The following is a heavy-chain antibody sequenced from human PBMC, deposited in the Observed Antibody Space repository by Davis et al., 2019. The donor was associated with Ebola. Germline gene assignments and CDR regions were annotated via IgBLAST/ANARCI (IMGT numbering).Heavy chain of an antibody. CDR1: GYTFTSYG. J-gene: IGHJ3*02. CDR3: ARGTGNVWLVTAFDI. Sequence: SVKVSCKASGYTFTSYGISWVRQAPGQGLEWMGRIIPILGIANYAQKFQGRVTITADKSTSTAYMELSSLRSEDTAVYYCARGTGNVWLVTAFDIWGQGTMVTVSS. D-gene: IGHD6-19*01. V-gene: IGHV1-69*04. CDR2: IIPILGIA.